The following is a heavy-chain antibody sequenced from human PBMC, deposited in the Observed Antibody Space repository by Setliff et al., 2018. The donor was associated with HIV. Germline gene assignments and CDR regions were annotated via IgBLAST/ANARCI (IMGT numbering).Heavy chain of an antibody. CDR3: ARHAALIKRYYYYYLDV. V-gene: IGHV4-39*01. CDR2: TANT. CDR1: GDSISTDNYH. J-gene: IGHJ6*03. Sequence: SETLSLTCTVAGDSISTDNYHWGWLRQPPGKGLEWFGHTANTDYNPSLKSRVTVSVDTSKNQLSLRLSSVTAADTAVSYWARHAALIKRYYYYYLDVWGKGTTVTVSS. D-gene: IGHD5-18*01.